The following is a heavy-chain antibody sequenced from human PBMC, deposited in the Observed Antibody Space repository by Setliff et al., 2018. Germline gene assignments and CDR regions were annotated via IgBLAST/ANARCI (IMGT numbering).Heavy chain of an antibody. V-gene: IGHV3-7*01. CDR2: INEDGSER. CDR3: ARQATDY. CDR1: GFTFGDYA. J-gene: IGHJ4*02. Sequence: GSLRLSCTASGFTFGDYAMSWVRQAPGKGLEWVANINEDGSERYYVDSVKGRFTISRDNAKNSLDLQMNDLRAEDTALYYCARQATDYWGQGTLVTVSS.